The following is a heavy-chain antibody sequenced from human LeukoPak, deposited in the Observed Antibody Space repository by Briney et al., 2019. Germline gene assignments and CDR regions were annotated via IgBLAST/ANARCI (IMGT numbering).Heavy chain of an antibody. J-gene: IGHJ4*02. D-gene: IGHD6-13*01. CDR2: ISSSSSYI. V-gene: IGHV3-21*01. Sequence: GGSLRLSCAASGFTFSSYSMNWVRQAPGKGLEWVSSISSSSSYIYYADSVKGRFTISRDNAKNSLYLQMNSLRAEDTAVYYCAREGPLVQLYSSSTYYFDYWGQGTLVTVSS. CDR3: AREGPLVQLYSSSTYYFDY. CDR1: GFTFSSYS.